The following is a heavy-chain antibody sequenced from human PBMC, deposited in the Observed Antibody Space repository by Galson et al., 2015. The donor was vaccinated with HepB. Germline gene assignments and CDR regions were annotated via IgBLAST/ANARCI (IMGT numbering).Heavy chain of an antibody. CDR3: ARRGYGVDSEIDY. V-gene: IGHV5-51*01. Sequence: QSGAEVKKPGESLKISCKASGFTFTTYWIGWVRQMPGKGLEWMGIIYPGDSDTIYSPSFQGQVTISADKSINTAFLQWNSLKASDTAMYFCARRGYGVDSEIDYWGQGTLVTVSS. D-gene: IGHD3/OR15-3a*01. CDR1: GFTFTTYW. CDR2: IYPGDSDT. J-gene: IGHJ4*02.